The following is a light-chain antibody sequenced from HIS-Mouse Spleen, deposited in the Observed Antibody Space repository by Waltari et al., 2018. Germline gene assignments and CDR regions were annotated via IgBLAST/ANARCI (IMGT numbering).Light chain of an antibody. CDR2: EGS. V-gene: IGLV2-23*01. CDR1: SSDVGSYNL. Sequence: QSALTQPASVSGSPGQSITISCTGTSSDVGSYNLFPWYQQHPGKAPKLMIYEGSKRPSGVSNRFSGSKSGNTASLPISGLQAEDEADYYCCSYAGSSTWVFGGGTKLTVL. J-gene: IGLJ3*02. CDR3: CSYAGSSTWV.